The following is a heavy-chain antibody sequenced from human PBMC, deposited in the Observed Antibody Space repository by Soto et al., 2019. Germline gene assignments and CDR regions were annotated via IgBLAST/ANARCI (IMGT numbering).Heavy chain of an antibody. Sequence: PSETLSLTCTVSGGSISSSTYYWTWIRQPPGKGLEWMGYIYYSGTTTNYNHSLKSRVTLSVDTSKNQFSLKLSSVTAADTAVFYCARLGGSYAVPHFDYWGQGTLVTVSS. CDR2: IYYSGTTT. D-gene: IGHD1-26*01. V-gene: IGHV4-61*05. CDR3: ARLGGSYAVPHFDY. J-gene: IGHJ4*02. CDR1: GGSISSSTYY.